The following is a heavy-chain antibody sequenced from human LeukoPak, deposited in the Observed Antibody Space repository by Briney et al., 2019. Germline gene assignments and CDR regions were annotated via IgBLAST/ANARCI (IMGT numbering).Heavy chain of an antibody. J-gene: IGHJ4*02. Sequence: KPSETLSLTCTVSGGSISSSSYYWGWIRQPPGKGLEWIGSIYYSGSTYYNPSLKSRVTISVDTSKNQFSLKLSSVTAADTAVYYCARDLQQLVPYYWGQGTLVTVSS. V-gene: IGHV4-39*07. D-gene: IGHD6-13*01. CDR3: ARDLQQLVPYY. CDR2: IYYSGST. CDR1: GGSISSSSYY.